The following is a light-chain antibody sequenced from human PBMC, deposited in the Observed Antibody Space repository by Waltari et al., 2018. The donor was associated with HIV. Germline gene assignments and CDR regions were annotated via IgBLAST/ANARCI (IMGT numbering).Light chain of an antibody. V-gene: IGKV3-20*01. Sequence: VLTQSPGTLSFSPGGNATLSYRASQTSDQKSMNWYHQRPGQAPRLILFASSTRATDIPDRFRGSESGTEFTLTIRRLEPEDFAVYYCHVYGGSPRWTFGPGTRLE. J-gene: IGKJ1*01. CDR2: ASS. CDR3: HVYGGSPRWT. CDR1: QTSDQKS.